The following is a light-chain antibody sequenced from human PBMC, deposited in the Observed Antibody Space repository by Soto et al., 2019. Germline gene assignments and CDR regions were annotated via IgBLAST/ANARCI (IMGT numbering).Light chain of an antibody. CDR3: PQSFSSPLT. V-gene: IGKV1-39*01. J-gene: IGKJ4*01. CDR1: HSIGNY. CDR2: AAS. Sequence: IQMTQSPSSLSASVGDRVTITCRASHSIGNYLNWYQQRPGKAPNLLIYAASSLRSGVPSRFRGSGSGTDFTLTISSLQPEDVATYFCPQSFSSPLTFAGGTKVEIK.